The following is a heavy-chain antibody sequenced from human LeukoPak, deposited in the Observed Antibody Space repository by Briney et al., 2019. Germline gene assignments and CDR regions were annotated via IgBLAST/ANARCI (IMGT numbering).Heavy chain of an antibody. D-gene: IGHD1-1*01. CDR2: IYYSGCT. CDR1: GGSISSSSYY. J-gene: IGHJ4*02. V-gene: IGHV4-39*07. Sequence: PSETLSLTCTVSGGSISSSSYYWGWIRQPPGKGLEWIGSIYYSGCTHYNPSLKSRVTISVDTSKNQFSLKLSSVTAADTAVYYCARPDRDWNDAMADWGQGTLVTVSS. CDR3: ARPDRDWNDAMAD.